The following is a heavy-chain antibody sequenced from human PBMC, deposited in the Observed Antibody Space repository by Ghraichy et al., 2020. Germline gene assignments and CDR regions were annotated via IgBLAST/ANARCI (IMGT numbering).Heavy chain of an antibody. D-gene: IGHD3-22*01. V-gene: IGHV1-2*04. J-gene: IGHJ6*03. CDR2: INPNSGGT. Sequence: ASVKVSCKASGYTFTGYYMYWVRQAPGQGLEWMGWINPNSGGTNYAQKFQGWVTMTRDTSISTAYMELSRLRSDDTAVYYCATSYYYDSSGYYSGADYYYMDVWGKGTTVTVSS. CDR1: GYTFTGYY. CDR3: ATSYYYDSSGYYSGADYYYMDV.